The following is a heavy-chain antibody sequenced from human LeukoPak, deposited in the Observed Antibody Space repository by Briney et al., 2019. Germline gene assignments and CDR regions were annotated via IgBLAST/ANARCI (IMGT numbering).Heavy chain of an antibody. CDR1: GFTFGDYA. V-gene: IGHV3-49*04. CDR3: TRDSDDILTGPAHDAFDI. D-gene: IGHD3-9*01. J-gene: IGHJ3*02. Sequence: GGSLRLSCTASGFTFGDYAMSWVRQAPGKGLEWVGFIRSKAYGGTKEYAASVKGRFTISRDDSKSIAYLQMNSLKTEDTAVYYCTRDSDDILTGPAHDAFDIWGQGTMVTVSS. CDR2: IRSKAYGGTK.